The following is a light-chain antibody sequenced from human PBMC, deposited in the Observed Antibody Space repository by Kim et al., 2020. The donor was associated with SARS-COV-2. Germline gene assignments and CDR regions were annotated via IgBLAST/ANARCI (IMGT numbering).Light chain of an antibody. Sequence: EIVLTQSPGTLSLSPGERATLSCRASQSVSSNFLAWYQQKAGQAPRLVIYSASSRASGIPDRFSGSGSGTDFTLTISTLEPEDFAVYYCQQYATSPETFGQGTKVDIK. CDR3: QQYATSPET. CDR1: QSVSSNF. V-gene: IGKV3-20*01. J-gene: IGKJ1*01. CDR2: SAS.